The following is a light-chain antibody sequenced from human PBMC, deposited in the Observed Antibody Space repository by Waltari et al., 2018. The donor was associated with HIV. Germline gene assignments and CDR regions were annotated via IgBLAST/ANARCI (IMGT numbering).Light chain of an antibody. CDR3: QQYGSSPPIT. CDR1: QSVSSSY. V-gene: IGKV3-20*01. J-gene: IGKJ5*01. Sequence: EIVLTQSPGTLSLSPGDGATLSCRASQSVSSSYLAWYLQKPGRAPRLLIYGVSSRATGIPDRFSGSGSGTDFTLIISRLEPEDFAVYYCQQYGSSPPITFGQGTRLEIK. CDR2: GVS.